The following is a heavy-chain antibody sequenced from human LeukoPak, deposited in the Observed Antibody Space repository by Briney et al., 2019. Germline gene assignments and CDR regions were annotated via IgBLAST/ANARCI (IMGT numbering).Heavy chain of an antibody. Sequence: SVKVSCKASGGTFSSYAISWVRQAPGQGLEWMGGITPIFGTANYAQKFQGRVTITTDESTSTAYMELSSLRSEDTAVYYCARSRSPRHDYSNYRYWGQGTLVTVSS. CDR1: GGTFSSYA. J-gene: IGHJ4*02. CDR2: ITPIFGTA. V-gene: IGHV1-69*05. D-gene: IGHD4-11*01. CDR3: ARSRSPRHDYSNYRY.